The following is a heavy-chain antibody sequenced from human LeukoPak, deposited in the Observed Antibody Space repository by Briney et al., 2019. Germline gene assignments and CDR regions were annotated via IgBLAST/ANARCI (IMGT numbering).Heavy chain of an antibody. CDR2: IRNKAERYTT. D-gene: IGHD4-17*01. J-gene: IGHJ3*02. CDR3: ARDHGDLGAFDI. CDR1: GFNFSDHY. Sequence: TGGSLRLSCAASGFNFSDHYMDWVRQAPGKGLEWVGRIRNKAERYTTEYAASVKGGFTLSRDDSKSSLYLQMNSLKPEDMAVYYCARDHGDLGAFDIWGQGTMVTVSS. V-gene: IGHV3-72*01.